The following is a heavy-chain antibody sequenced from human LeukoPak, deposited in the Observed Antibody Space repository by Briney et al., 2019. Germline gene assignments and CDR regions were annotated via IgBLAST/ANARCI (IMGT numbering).Heavy chain of an antibody. CDR2: SNHSGST. J-gene: IGHJ5*02. V-gene: IGHV4-34*01. Sequence: PSETLSLTCAVYGGSFSGYYWSWIRQPPGKGLEWIGESNHSGSTNYNPSLKSRVTISVDTSKNQFSLKLSSVTAADTAVYYCARVRGSSWYMAWFDPWGQGTLVTVSS. CDR1: GGSFSGYY. D-gene: IGHD6-13*01. CDR3: ARVRGSSWYMAWFDP.